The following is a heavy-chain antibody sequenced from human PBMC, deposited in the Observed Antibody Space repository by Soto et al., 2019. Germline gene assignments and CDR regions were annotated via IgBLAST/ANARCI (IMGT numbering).Heavy chain of an antibody. J-gene: IGHJ5*02. CDR1: GGTFSSYA. Sequence: SVKVSCKASGGTFSSYAISWVRQAPGQGLEWMGGIIPIFGTANYAQKFQGRVTITADESTSTAYMELSSLRSEDTAVYYCARDREHYDFWSGNWFDPWGQGTLVTVSS. V-gene: IGHV1-69*13. CDR3: ARDREHYDFWSGNWFDP. D-gene: IGHD3-3*01. CDR2: IIPIFGTA.